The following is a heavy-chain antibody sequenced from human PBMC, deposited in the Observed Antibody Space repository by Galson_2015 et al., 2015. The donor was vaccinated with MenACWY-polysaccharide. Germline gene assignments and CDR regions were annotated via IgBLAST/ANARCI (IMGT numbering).Heavy chain of an antibody. Sequence: SPRFCCAASGFSFTAYGMSWARPAAGGGLEWVSGSGSGGGLYYADSVKGRSIDSRDNSKTMLNLQMNNLRAEDTAVYYCAKVGPRSSWTMGLDYWGQGTLVTVSS. CDR3: AKVGPRSSWTMGLDY. CDR1: GFSFTAYG. CDR2: SGSGGGL. V-gene: IGHV3-23*01. J-gene: IGHJ4*02. D-gene: IGHD6-13*01.